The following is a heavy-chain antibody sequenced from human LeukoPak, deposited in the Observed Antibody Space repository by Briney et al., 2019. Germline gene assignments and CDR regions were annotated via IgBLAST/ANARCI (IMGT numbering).Heavy chain of an antibody. V-gene: IGHV3-11*04. D-gene: IGHD6-19*01. CDR1: GFTFSDYY. J-gene: IGHJ4*02. CDR3: VRAREAGVAVALDY. Sequence: GGSLRLSCAASGFTFSDYYMSWIRQAPGKGLEWVSYISSSGSTIYYADSVKGRFTISRDNAKNSLYLQMNSLRAEDTAVYYCVRAREAGVAVALDYWGQGILVTVSS. CDR2: ISSSGSTI.